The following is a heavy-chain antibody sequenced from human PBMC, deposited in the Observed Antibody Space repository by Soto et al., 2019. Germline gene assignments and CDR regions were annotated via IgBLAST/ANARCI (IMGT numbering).Heavy chain of an antibody. CDR3: ARAGRTDYYDSSPPFDY. Sequence: GGSLRLSCAASGFTFSSYGMHWVRQAPGKGLEWVGVIWYDGSNKYYADSLKGRFTISRDNSKNTLYLQMNSLRAEDTAVYYCARAGRTDYYDSSPPFDYWGQGTLVTVSS. CDR1: GFTFSSYG. J-gene: IGHJ4*02. V-gene: IGHV3-33*01. CDR2: IWYDGSNK. D-gene: IGHD3-22*01.